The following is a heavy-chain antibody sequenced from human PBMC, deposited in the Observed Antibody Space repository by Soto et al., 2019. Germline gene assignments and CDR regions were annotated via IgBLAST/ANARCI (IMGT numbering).Heavy chain of an antibody. D-gene: IGHD4-17*01. CDR1: GYTFTSYG. J-gene: IGHJ4*02. V-gene: IGHV1-18*01. Sequence: QVQLVQSGAEVKKPGASVKVSCKASGYTFTSYGISWVRQAPGQGLEWMGWISAYNGNTNYAQKLQGRVTMTTDTSTSTAYMELRRLRSDDTAVDYGARVLVTTWPFPPPSSHFDYWGQGTLVTVSS. CDR3: ARVLVTTWPFPPPSSHFDY. CDR2: ISAYNGNT.